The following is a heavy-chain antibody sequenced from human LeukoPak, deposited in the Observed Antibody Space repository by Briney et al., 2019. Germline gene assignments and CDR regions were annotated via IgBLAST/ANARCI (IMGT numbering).Heavy chain of an antibody. CDR1: GGSISSGDYY. CDR2: IYYSGST. D-gene: IGHD2/OR15-2a*01. V-gene: IGHV4-30-4*01. J-gene: IGHJ4*02. CDR3: ARALLSLTGYFDY. Sequence: SSETLSLTCTVSGGSISSGDYYWSWIRQPPGKGLEWIGYIYYSGSTYYNPSLKSRVTISVDTSKNQFSLKLSSVTAADTAVYYCARALLSLTGYFDYWGQGTLVTVSS.